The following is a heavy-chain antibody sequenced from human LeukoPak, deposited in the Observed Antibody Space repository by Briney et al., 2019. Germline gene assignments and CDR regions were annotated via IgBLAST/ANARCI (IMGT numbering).Heavy chain of an antibody. D-gene: IGHD2-2*02. CDR1: GYTFTSYG. CDR2: ISAYNGNT. J-gene: IGHJ6*03. Sequence: GASVKVSCKASGYTFTSYGISWVRQAPGQGLEWMGWISAYNGNTNYAQKLQGRVTMTTDTSTSTAYMELRSLRSDDTAVYYCARDDIVVVPAAIRSQYYYYMDVWGKGTTVTVSS. CDR3: ARDDIVVVPAAIRSQYYYYMDV. V-gene: IGHV1-18*01.